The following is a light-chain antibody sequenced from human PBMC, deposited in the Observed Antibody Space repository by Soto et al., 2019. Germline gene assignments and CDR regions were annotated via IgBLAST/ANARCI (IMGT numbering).Light chain of an antibody. CDR2: EGS. Sequence: QSALTQPASVSGSXXXXXXXXXTGTSSDVGSYNLVSWYQQHPGKAPKLMIYEGSKRPSGVSNRFSGSKSGNTASLTISGLQAEDEADYYCCSYAGSSTWVFGGGTKVTVL. V-gene: IGLV2-23*01. CDR1: SSDVGSYNL. J-gene: IGLJ3*02. CDR3: CSYAGSSTWV.